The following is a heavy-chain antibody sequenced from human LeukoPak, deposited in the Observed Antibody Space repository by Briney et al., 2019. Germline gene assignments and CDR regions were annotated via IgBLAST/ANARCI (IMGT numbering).Heavy chain of an antibody. CDR2: IFYTGNT. CDR1: GGSISGYH. Sequence: SETLSLTCTVTGGSISGYHWNWIRQSPGKGLEWISNIFYTGNTDYNPSLKSRVTISINTSKNEISLILRSVTAADTAVYYCARKTYCSGGRCYGENWFDPWGQGILVTVSS. D-gene: IGHD2-15*01. J-gene: IGHJ5*02. CDR3: ARKTYCSGGRCYGENWFDP. V-gene: IGHV4-59*08.